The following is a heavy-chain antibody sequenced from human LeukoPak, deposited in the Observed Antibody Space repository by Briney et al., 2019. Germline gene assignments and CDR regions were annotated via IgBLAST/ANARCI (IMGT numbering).Heavy chain of an antibody. J-gene: IGHJ4*02. D-gene: IGHD3-22*01. V-gene: IGHV3-30*03. CDR3: ASSMIVVGHPSAYFDY. CDR2: ISYDGSNK. Sequence: PGGSLRLSCAASGFTIRSKYMNWVRQAPGQGLEWVAVISYDGSNKYYADSVKGRFTISRDNSKNTMYLQMNSLRAEDTAVYYCASSMIVVGHPSAYFDYWGQGTLVTVSS. CDR1: GFTIRSKY.